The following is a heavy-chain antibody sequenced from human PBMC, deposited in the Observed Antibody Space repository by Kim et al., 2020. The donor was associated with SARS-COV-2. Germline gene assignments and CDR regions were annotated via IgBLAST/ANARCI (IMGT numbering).Heavy chain of an antibody. CDR2: IKQDGRER. D-gene: IGHD6-6*01. CDR1: GFTFSSYW. V-gene: IGHV3-7*01. CDR3: ARDRGAARDHYYYGFNA. Sequence: GGSLRLSCAASGFTFSSYWISWVRQAPGKGLEWVANIKQDGRERYYLDSVKGRFTISRDNAKDSVDLQMTNWRVEDTALYYCARDRGAARDHYYYGFNAWGRETTGPVA. J-gene: IGHJ6*02.